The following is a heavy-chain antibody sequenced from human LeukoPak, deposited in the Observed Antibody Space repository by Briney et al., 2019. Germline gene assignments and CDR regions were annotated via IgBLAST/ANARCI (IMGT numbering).Heavy chain of an antibody. D-gene: IGHD2-2*02. CDR2: VKGDGIST. CDR1: GFTFSDLW. J-gene: IGHJ3*02. CDR3: ATGPYNAFEM. V-gene: IGHV3-74*01. Sequence: SGGSLRLSCAASGFTFSDLWMHRVRQAPGRGLVWVSRVKGDGISTLYADFVEGRFTTSRDNARNTLYLQMNSLRADDTALYYCATGPYNAFEMWGQGTMVTVSS.